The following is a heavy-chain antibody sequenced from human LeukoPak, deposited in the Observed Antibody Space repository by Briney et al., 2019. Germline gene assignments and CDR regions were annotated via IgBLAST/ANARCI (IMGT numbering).Heavy chain of an antibody. CDR1: GGTFSSYA. Sequence: GASVKVSCKASGGTFSSYAISWVRQAPGQGLEWMGRIIPILGIANYAQKFQGRVTITADKSTSTAYMELSSLRSEDTAVYYCAGGGSIAVAGSAEYFQHWGQGTLVTVSS. CDR2: IIPILGIA. V-gene: IGHV1-69*04. J-gene: IGHJ1*01. CDR3: AGGGSIAVAGSAEYFQH. D-gene: IGHD6-19*01.